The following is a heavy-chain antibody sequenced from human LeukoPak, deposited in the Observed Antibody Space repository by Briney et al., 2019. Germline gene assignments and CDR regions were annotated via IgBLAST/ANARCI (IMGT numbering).Heavy chain of an antibody. CDR1: GFTFDDYA. CDR3: AKDAIDSGSYYFDY. Sequence: GGSLRLSCAASGFTFDDYAMHWVRQAPGKGLEWVSLISWDGGSTYYADSVKGRFTISRDNSKNSLYLQMNSLRAEDTALYYCAKDAIDSGSYYFDYWGQGTLVTVSS. D-gene: IGHD1-26*01. J-gene: IGHJ4*02. CDR2: ISWDGGST. V-gene: IGHV3-43D*03.